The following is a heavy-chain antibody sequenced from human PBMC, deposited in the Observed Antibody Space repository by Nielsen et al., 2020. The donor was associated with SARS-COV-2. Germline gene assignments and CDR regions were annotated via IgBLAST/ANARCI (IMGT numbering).Heavy chain of an antibody. CDR2: IKSKTDGGTT. CDR1: GFTFSNAW. J-gene: IGHJ6*02. V-gene: IGHV3-15*01. Sequence: GESLKISCAASGFTFSNAWMSWVRQAPGKGLEWVGRIKSKTDGGTTDYAAPVKGRFTISRDDSKNTLYLQMNSLKTEDTAVYYCTTGVVSAAFSTDGMDVWGQGTTVTVSS. D-gene: IGHD2-2*01. CDR3: TTGVVSAAFSTDGMDV.